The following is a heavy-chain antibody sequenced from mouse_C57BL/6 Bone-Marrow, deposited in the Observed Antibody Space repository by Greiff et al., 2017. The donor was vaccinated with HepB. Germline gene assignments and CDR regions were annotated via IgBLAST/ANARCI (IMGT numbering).Heavy chain of an antibody. CDR2: ISNGGGST. V-gene: IGHV5-12*01. Sequence: EVQRVESGGGLVQPGGSLKLSCAASGFTFSDYYMYWVRQTPEKRLEWVAYISNGGGSTYYPDTVKGRFTISRDNAKNTLYLQMSRLKSEDTAMYYCARRRGRTWFAYWGQGTLVTVSA. CDR3: ARRRGRTWFAY. CDR1: GFTFSDYY. J-gene: IGHJ3*01.